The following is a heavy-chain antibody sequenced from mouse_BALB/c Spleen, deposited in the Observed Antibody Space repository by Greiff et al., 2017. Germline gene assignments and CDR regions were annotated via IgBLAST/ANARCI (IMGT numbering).Heavy chain of an antibody. CDR1: GYSITSGYY. CDR3: ARADWYFDY. CDR2: ISYDGSN. V-gene: IGHV3-6*02. D-gene: IGHD4-1*01. J-gene: IGHJ2*01. Sequence: EVQRVESGPGLVKPSQSLSLTCSVTGYSITSGYYWNWIRQFPGNKLEWMGYISYDGSNNYNPSLKNRISITRDTSKNQFFLKLNSVTTEDTATYYCARADWYFDYWGQGTTLTVSS.